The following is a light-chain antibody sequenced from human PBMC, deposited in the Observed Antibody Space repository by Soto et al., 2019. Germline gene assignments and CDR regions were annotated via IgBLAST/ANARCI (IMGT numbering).Light chain of an antibody. Sequence: QSALTQPPSVSGAPGQRVTISCTGSSGNIGAGYDVHWYQQLPGTAPKLLIYGNSNRPSGVPDRFSGSKSGTSASLAITGLQAEDEADYYCQSYDSSLSGWVFGGGTKLTVL. V-gene: IGLV1-40*01. J-gene: IGLJ3*02. CDR1: SGNIGAGYD. CDR3: QSYDSSLSGWV. CDR2: GNS.